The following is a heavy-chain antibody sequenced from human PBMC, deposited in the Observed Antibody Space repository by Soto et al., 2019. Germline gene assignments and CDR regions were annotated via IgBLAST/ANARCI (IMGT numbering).Heavy chain of an antibody. CDR1: GFNFPTFW. CDR3: ARTLYSYGPRFDY. J-gene: IGHJ4*02. Sequence: GESLKISCKHSGFNFPTFWITWVRQMPGKGLEWMGTIYPDDSDTRYSPSFQGQVTISADKSIQTAYLQWGSLKASDSAVYYCARTLYSYGPRFDYWGQGTLVTVSP. V-gene: IGHV5-51*01. D-gene: IGHD5-18*01. CDR2: IYPDDSDT.